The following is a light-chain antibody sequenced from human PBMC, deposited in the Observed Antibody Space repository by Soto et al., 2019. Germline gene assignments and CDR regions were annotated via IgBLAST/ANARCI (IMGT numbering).Light chain of an antibody. V-gene: IGKV3-15*01. CDR3: QQYNNWPPDRT. CDR1: QSVGSN. J-gene: IGKJ1*01. Sequence: EIVMTQAPATLSVSPGERATLSCRASQSVGSNLAWYQQKPGQAPRLLIYGGSTRATGIPARLSGSGSGTEFTLTISSLQSEDFAIYFCQQYNNWPPDRTFGQGTKVEIK. CDR2: GGS.